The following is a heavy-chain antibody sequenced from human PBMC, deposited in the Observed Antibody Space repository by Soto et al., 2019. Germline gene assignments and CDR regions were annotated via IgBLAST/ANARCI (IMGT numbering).Heavy chain of an antibody. Sequence: GGLSISCSAPWFTLFNYSMTRVRPAPGKGLEWVSAISGSGGSTYYADSVKGRFTISRDNSKNTLYLQMNSLRADDTAVYYCARGDGYDPYSYFDYWGQGILVTVSS. D-gene: IGHD5-12*01. CDR2: ISGSGGST. V-gene: IGHV3-23*01. J-gene: IGHJ4*02. CDR3: ARGDGYDPYSYFDY. CDR1: WFTLFNYS.